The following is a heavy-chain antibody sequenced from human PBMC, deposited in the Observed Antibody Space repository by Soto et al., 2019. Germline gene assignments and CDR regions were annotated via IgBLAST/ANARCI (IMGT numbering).Heavy chain of an antibody. CDR2: INAGSGNT. V-gene: IGHV1-3*01. Sequence: ASVKVSCKASGYTFTSYAMHWVRQAPGQRLEWMGWINAGSGNTKYSQKFQGRVTITRDTSASTAYMELSSLRSEDTAVYYCAREAGVLRFLEWAPFPMDVWGQGTTVTVSS. CDR1: GYTFTSYA. CDR3: AREAGVLRFLEWAPFPMDV. D-gene: IGHD3-3*01. J-gene: IGHJ6*02.